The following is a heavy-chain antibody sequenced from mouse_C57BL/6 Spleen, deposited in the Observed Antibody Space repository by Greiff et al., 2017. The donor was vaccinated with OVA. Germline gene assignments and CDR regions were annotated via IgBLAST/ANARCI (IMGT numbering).Heavy chain of an antibody. J-gene: IGHJ1*03. D-gene: IGHD1-1*01. CDR1: GYTFTSYW. CDR3: ARGLLLRSPYFDV. CDR2: INPSNGGT. V-gene: IGHV1-53*01. Sequence: QVQLQQSGTELVKPGASVKLSCKASGYTFTSYWMHWVKQRPGQGLEWIGNINPSNGGTNYNEKFKSKATLTVDKSSSTAYMQLSSLTSEDSAVYYCARGLLLRSPYFDVWGTGTTVTVSS.